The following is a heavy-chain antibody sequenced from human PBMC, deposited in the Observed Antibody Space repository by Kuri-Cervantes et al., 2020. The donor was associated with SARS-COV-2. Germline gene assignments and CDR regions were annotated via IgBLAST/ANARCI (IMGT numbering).Heavy chain of an antibody. Sequence: GSLRLSCTVSGGSISSSSYYWGWIRQPPGKGLEWIGSIYYSGSTYYNPSLKSRVTISVDTSKNQFSLKLSSVTAADTAVYYCARLGGTTIGYNWFDPWGQGTLVTVSS. CDR3: ARLGGTTIGYNWFDP. CDR2: IYYSGST. D-gene: IGHD1-26*01. J-gene: IGHJ5*02. CDR1: GGSISSSSYY. V-gene: IGHV4-39*01.